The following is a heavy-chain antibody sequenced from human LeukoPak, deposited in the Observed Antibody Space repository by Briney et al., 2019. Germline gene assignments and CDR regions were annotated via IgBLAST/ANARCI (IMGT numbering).Heavy chain of an antibody. J-gene: IGHJ4*02. D-gene: IGHD4-11*01. V-gene: IGHV3-7*01. CDR2: IKQDGNEK. Sequence: GGSLRLSCAASGFTFSSYAMHWVRQAPGKGLEWVANIKQDGNEKYYVDSVKGRFTISRDNAKNSLYLQMNSLRAEDTAVYYCARGGVKVTTSLSDYWGQGTLVTVSS. CDR1: GFTFSSYA. CDR3: ARGGVKVTTSLSDY.